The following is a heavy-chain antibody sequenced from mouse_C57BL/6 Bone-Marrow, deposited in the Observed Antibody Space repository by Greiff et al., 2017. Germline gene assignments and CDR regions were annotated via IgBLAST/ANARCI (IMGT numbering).Heavy chain of an antibody. Sequence: EVQGVESGGGLVKPGGSLTLSCAASGFTFSSYAMSWVRQTPEKRLEWVATISDGGSYTYYPDNVKGRFTISRDNAKNNMYLQMSHLKSEDTAMYYCARDGPTGVDYWGQGTTLTVSS. CDR2: ISDGGSYT. J-gene: IGHJ2*01. CDR3: ARDGPTGVDY. V-gene: IGHV5-4*01. D-gene: IGHD1-1*01. CDR1: GFTFSSYA.